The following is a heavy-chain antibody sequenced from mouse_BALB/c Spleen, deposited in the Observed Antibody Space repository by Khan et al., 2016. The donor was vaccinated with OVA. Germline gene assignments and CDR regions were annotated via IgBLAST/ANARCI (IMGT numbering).Heavy chain of an antibody. D-gene: IGHD2-2*01. CDR1: GFTFSNYG. Sequence: EVELVESGGDLVKPGGSLKLSCAASGFTFSNYGMSWVRQTPDKRLEWVATITNGGSYTYYPDSVKGRFTISSDNAKNTLYLQRSSLKSEDTAMYYCARRGYDEAWFAYWGQGTLVTVAA. CDR3: ARRGYDEAWFAY. CDR2: ITNGGSYT. V-gene: IGHV5-6*01. J-gene: IGHJ3*01.